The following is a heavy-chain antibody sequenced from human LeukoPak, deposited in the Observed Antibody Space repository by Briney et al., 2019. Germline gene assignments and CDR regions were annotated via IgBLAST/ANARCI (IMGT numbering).Heavy chain of an antibody. D-gene: IGHD3-16*01. CDR2: IYYSGST. Sequence: SETLSLTCTVSGGSVSSGSYYWSWIRQPPGKGLEWIGYIYYSGSTNYNPSLKSRVTISVDTSKNQFSLRLSSVTAADTAVYYCARDYSRYLGGGFDYWGQGTLVTVSS. CDR3: ARDYSRYLGGGFDY. CDR1: GGSVSSGSYY. V-gene: IGHV4-61*01. J-gene: IGHJ4*02.